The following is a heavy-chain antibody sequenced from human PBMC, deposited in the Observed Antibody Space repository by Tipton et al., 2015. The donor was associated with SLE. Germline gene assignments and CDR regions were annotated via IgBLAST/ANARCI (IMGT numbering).Heavy chain of an antibody. Sequence: TLSLTCSVSGGSVSSYSWSWIRQPPGKGLEWIGYISDGGSTNYNPSLKSRVTISVDASKNQFSLKLSSVTAADTAVYYCARGWGYDSLYYYYGMDVWGQGTTVTVSS. V-gene: IGHV4-59*02. CDR2: ISDGGST. CDR3: ARGWGYDSLYYYYGMDV. CDR1: GGSVSSYS. J-gene: IGHJ6*02. D-gene: IGHD5-12*01.